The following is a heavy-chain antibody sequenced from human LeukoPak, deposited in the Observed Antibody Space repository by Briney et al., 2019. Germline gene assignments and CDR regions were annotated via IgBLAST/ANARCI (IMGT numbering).Heavy chain of an antibody. V-gene: IGHV1-69*05. CDR2: IIPIFGTA. Sequence: SVKVSCKASGGTFSSYAISWVRQAPGQGLEWMGGIIPIFGTADYAQKFQGRVTITTDESTSTAYMELSSLRSEDTAVYYCASEWSEGIAVAALDYWGQGTLVTVSS. D-gene: IGHD6-19*01. CDR3: ASEWSEGIAVAALDY. J-gene: IGHJ4*02. CDR1: GGTFSSYA.